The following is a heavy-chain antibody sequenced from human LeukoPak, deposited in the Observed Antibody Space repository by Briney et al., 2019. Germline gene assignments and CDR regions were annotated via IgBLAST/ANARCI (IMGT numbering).Heavy chain of an antibody. J-gene: IGHJ4*02. V-gene: IGHV3-23*01. CDR2: ISGSGDRT. D-gene: IGHD3-10*01. CDR3: AKAAYGSESYYDPFDY. CDR1: GFTFSSYG. Sequence: GGTLRLSCAASGFTFSSYGMSWVRQAPGKGLEWVSVISGSGDRTYYADSVKGRFTISRDNSKNTLYLQMNSLRAEDTAVYYCAKAAYGSESYYDPFDYWGQGTLVTVSS.